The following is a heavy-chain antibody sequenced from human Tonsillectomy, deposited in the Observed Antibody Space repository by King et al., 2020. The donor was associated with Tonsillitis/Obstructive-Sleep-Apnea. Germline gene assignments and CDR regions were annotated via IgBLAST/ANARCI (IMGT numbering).Heavy chain of an antibody. V-gene: IGHV7-4-1*02. CDR1: GYTFTSYA. Sequence: VQLVESGSESKKPGASVKVSCKASGYTFTSYAMNWVRQAPGQGLEWMVWINTNTGNPTYAQGFTGRFVFSLNTSVSTAYLQISSLKAEDNAVYYCARVDYDFWRGYYFDYWGQGTLVTVSS. J-gene: IGHJ4*02. CDR3: ARVDYDFWRGYYFDY. CDR2: INTNTGNP. D-gene: IGHD3-3*01.